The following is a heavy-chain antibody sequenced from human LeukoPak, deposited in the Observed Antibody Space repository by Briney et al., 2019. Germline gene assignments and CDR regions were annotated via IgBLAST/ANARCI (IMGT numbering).Heavy chain of an antibody. CDR1: GFTVSRNY. CDR3: AREVGGGATNYFDY. Sequence: GGSLRLSCAASGFTVSRNYMSWVRQAPGKGLEWVSVIYSADSAYYADSVRGRFTISRDNSENTLYPQMNSLRADDTAVYYCAREVGGGATNYFDYWGQGTLVTVSS. D-gene: IGHD1-26*01. CDR2: IYSADSA. J-gene: IGHJ4*02. V-gene: IGHV3-53*01.